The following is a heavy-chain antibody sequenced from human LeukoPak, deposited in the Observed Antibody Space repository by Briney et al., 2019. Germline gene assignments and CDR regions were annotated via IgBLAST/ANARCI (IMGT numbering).Heavy chain of an antibody. D-gene: IGHD3-3*01. J-gene: IGHJ6*03. CDR1: GFTVSSNY. CDR3: AKKGFTTPLYYYMDV. V-gene: IGHV3-53*05. CDR2: IYSGGST. Sequence: GGSLRLSCAASGFTVSSNYMSWVRQAPGKGLEWVSVIYSGGSTYYADSVKGRFTISRDNSKNTLYLQMNSLRAEDTAVYYCAKKGFTTPLYYYMDVWGKGTTVTVSS.